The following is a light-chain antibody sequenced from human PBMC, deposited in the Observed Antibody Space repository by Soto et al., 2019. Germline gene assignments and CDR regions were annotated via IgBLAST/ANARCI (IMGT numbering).Light chain of an antibody. CDR3: QQYNSYS. V-gene: IGKV1-5*01. J-gene: IGKJ1*01. Sequence: DIQMTQSPSSLSASVGDRVTITCRASQSVSSRLAWYQQKPGKAPKRLIYDASSLESGVPFRFSGSGSGTEFTLTIRSLQADDVATYYCQQYNSYSFGQGTMVDI. CDR2: DAS. CDR1: QSVSSR.